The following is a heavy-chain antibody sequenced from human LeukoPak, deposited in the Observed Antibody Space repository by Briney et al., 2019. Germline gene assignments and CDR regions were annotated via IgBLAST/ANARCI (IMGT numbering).Heavy chain of an antibody. CDR3: ARVPGIVVVPAAYDYYGMDV. V-gene: IGHV1-69*13. J-gene: IGHJ6*02. CDR1: GGTFSSYA. CDR2: SIPIFGTA. D-gene: IGHD2-2*01. Sequence: GASVKVSCKASGGTFSSYAVRWVRQAPGPWLELMGGSIPIFGTANYAQKFQGRVTITADESTSTAYMELSSLRSEDTAVYYCARVPGIVVVPAAYDYYGMDVWGQGTTVTVSS.